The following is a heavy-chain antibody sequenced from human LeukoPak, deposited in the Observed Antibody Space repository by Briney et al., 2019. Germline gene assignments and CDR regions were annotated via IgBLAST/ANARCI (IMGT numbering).Heavy chain of an antibody. CDR3: TRALHDSSGYWFLDSDAFDI. V-gene: IGHV3-49*03. Sequence: PGGSLRLSCTASGFTFGDYAMSWFRQAPGKGLEWVGFIRSKAYGGTTEYAASVKGRFTISRDDSKSIAYLQMNSLKTEDTAVYYCTRALHDSSGYWFLDSDAFDIWGQGTMVTVSS. CDR1: GFTFGDYA. D-gene: IGHD3-22*01. CDR2: IRSKAYGGTT. J-gene: IGHJ3*02.